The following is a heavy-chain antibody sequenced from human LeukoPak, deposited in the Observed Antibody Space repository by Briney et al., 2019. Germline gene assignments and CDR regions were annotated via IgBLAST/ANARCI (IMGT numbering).Heavy chain of an antibody. J-gene: IGHJ6*03. CDR3: ARTGDCSGGSCYSGYYYYFYMDV. D-gene: IGHD2-15*01. CDR1: GGSISSYY. CDR2: IYYSGST. Sequence: PSETLSLTCTVSGGSISSYYWSRIRQPPGKGLEWIGYIYYSGSTNYNPSLKSRVTISVDTSKNQFSLKLSSVTAADTAVYYCARTGDCSGGSCYSGYYYYFYMDVWGKGTTVTVSS. V-gene: IGHV4-59*08.